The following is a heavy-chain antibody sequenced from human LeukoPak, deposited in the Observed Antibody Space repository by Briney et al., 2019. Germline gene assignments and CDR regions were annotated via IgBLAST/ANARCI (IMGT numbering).Heavy chain of an antibody. V-gene: IGHV4-59*12. D-gene: IGHD6-19*01. CDR3: ARGNRADSGSHY. CDR2: IYYSGST. Sequence: SETLSLTCTVSGGSISSYYWSWIRQPPGKGLEWIGYIYYSGSTHYNPSLKSRVTISVDTTSKNQFSLNLYSVTAADTAVYYYARGNRADSGSHYWGQGTLVTVSS. CDR1: GGSISSYY. J-gene: IGHJ4*02.